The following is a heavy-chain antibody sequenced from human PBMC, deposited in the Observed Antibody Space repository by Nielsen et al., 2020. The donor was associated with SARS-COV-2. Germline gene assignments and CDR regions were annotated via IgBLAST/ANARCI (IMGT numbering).Heavy chain of an antibody. CDR2: ISSSSSTI. J-gene: IGHJ4*02. CDR1: GFTFSSYS. Sequence: GESLKISCAASGFTFSSYSMNWVRQAPGKGLEWVSYISSSSSTIYYADSVKGRFTISRDNAKNSLYLQMNSLRAEDTALYYCASLWSGYSDYWGQGTLVTVSS. V-gene: IGHV3-48*01. D-gene: IGHD3-3*01. CDR3: ASLWSGYSDY.